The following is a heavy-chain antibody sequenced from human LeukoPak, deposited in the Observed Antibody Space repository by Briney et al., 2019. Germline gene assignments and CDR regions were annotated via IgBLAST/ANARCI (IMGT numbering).Heavy chain of an antibody. Sequence: SVKVSCKASGGTFSSYAISWVRQAPGQGLEWMGGIIPIFGTANYAQKFQGRVTITTDESTSTAYMELSSLRSEDTAVYYRARMVGATSLVDYMDVWGKGTTVTVSS. CDR2: IIPIFGTA. J-gene: IGHJ6*03. D-gene: IGHD1-26*01. CDR1: GGTFSSYA. V-gene: IGHV1-69*05. CDR3: ARMVGATSLVDYMDV.